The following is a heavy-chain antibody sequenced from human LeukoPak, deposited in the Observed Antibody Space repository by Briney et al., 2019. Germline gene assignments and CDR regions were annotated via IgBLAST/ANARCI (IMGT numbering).Heavy chain of an antibody. CDR3: AKGPYYDTNGPNDY. J-gene: IGHJ4*02. Sequence: GRSLRLSCAASGFTFDDYVMHWVRQAPGKGLEWVSSISWNSGSIGYADSVKGRFTISRDNAKNSLYLQMSSLRAEDTALYYCAKGPYYDTNGPNDYWGQGTLVTVSS. V-gene: IGHV3-9*01. CDR2: ISWNSGSI. D-gene: IGHD3-22*01. CDR1: GFTFDDYV.